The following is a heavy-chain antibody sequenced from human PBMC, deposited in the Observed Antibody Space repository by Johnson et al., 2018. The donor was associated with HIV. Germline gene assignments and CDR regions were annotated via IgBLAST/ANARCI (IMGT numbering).Heavy chain of an antibody. CDR1: GFTFSNYD. D-gene: IGHD3-3*01. CDR2: IGTAGDT. CDR3: ARGGSRTTIFGVDINLGGFDI. Sequence: VQLVESGGDWVQRGGSLRLSCAASGFTFSNYDIHWVRQATGKGLEWVSTIGTAGDTYYVGSVKGRFTISRENANNSLYLQMNSLRAGDTAVYYCARGGSRTTIFGVDINLGGFDIWGQGTRVTVSS. V-gene: IGHV3-13*01. J-gene: IGHJ3*02.